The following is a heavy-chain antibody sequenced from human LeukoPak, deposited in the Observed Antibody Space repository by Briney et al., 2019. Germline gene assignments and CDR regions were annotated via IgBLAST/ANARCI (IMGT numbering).Heavy chain of an antibody. D-gene: IGHD3-9*01. CDR1: GGSISGSGYL. V-gene: IGHV4-39*07. CDR2: ISYTGTT. CDR3: AKKGRDHDTFTGYPYNWYDP. J-gene: IGHJ5*02. Sequence: PSETLSLTCAVSGGSISGSGYLWAWLRQPPGKGLEWIATISYTGTTYYNPSLKSRVTMSVDTSKNLFSLNLNSLTAADTAVYYCAKKGRDHDTFTGYPYNWYDPWGQGSLVTVSS.